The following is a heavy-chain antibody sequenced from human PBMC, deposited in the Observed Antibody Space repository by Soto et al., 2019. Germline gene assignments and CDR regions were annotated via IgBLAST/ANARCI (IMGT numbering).Heavy chain of an antibody. CDR3: ARRYSSAFDI. D-gene: IGHD6-13*01. CDR2: IYYSGST. J-gene: IGHJ3*02. V-gene: IGHV4-59*08. CDR1: GGSISSYY. Sequence: SETLSLTCTVSGGSISSYYWRWIRQPPWKGLEWIGYIYYSGSTNYNPSLKSRVTISVDTSKNQFSLKLSSVPAADTAVYYCARRYSSAFDIWGQGTMVTVSS.